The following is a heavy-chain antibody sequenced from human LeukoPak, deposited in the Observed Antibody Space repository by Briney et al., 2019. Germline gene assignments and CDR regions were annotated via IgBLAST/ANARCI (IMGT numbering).Heavy chain of an antibody. CDR3: ARDGTTTLYYMDV. V-gene: IGHV3-23*01. CDR1: GGSFNGYY. D-gene: IGHD1-26*01. CDR2: LSGTGGNT. Sequence: ETLSLTCNVSGGSFNGYYWTWVRQAPGKGLEWVSTLSGTGGNTFYADSVKGRFTISRDNSKSTLYLQMSSLRAEDTAVYYCARDGTTTLYYMDVWGKGTTVTVSS. J-gene: IGHJ6*03.